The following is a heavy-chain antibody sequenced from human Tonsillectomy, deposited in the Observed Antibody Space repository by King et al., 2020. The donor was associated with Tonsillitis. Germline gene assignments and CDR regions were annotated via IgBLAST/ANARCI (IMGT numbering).Heavy chain of an antibody. CDR1: GFTFSSYG. CDR3: AKDPGGEMGELSYHDY. J-gene: IGHJ4*02. V-gene: IGHV3-30*18. CDR2: ISYDGSNK. D-gene: IGHD3-16*02. Sequence: VQLVESGGGVVQPGRSLRLSCAASGFTFSSYGLHWVRQAPGKGLQWVAVISYDGSNKFYADSVKGRFTISRDNSKNTLYLHMNSLRAEDTAVYYCAKDPGGEMGELSYHDYWDQGTLVTVSS.